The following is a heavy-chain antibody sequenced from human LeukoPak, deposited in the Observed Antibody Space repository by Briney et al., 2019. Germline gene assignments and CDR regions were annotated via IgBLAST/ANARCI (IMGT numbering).Heavy chain of an antibody. V-gene: IGHV1-8*01. CDR2: MNPNSGNT. CDR3: ASGFSYSGYDIFDY. J-gene: IGHJ4*02. D-gene: IGHD5-12*01. CDR1: GYTFTSYD. Sequence: ASVKVSCKASGYTFTSYDISWVRQATGQGLEWMGWMNPNSGNTGYAQKFQGRVTMTRNTSISTAYMELSSLRSEDTAVYYCASGFSYSGYDIFDYWGQGTLVTVSS.